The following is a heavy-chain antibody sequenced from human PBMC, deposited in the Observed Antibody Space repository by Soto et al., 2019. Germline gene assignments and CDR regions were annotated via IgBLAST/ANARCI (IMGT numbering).Heavy chain of an antibody. CDR2: IYYSGST. Sequence: PSETLSLTCTVSGGSISSGGYYWSWIRQHPGKGLEWIGYIYYSGSTYYNPSLKSRVTISVDTSKNQFSLKLSSVTAADTAVYYCARYFGVAAPDPYDYWSQGNLVTVSS. J-gene: IGHJ4*02. D-gene: IGHD6-13*01. CDR3: ARYFGVAAPDPYDY. V-gene: IGHV4-31*03. CDR1: GGSISSGGYY.